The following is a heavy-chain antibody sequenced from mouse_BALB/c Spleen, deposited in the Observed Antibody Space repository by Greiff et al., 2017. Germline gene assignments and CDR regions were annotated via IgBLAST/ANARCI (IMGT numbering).Heavy chain of an antibody. CDR2: INPSNGGT. J-gene: IGHJ3*01. V-gene: IGHV1S81*02. CDR1: GYTFTSYY. CDR3: TRDGNFGEWFAY. Sequence: QVQLQQPGAELVKPGASVKLSCKASGYTFTSYYMYWVKQRPGQGLEWIGGINPSNGGTNFNEKFKSKATLTVDKSSSTAYMQHSSLTSEDSAVYYCTRDGNFGEWFAYWGQGTLVTVSA. D-gene: IGHD2-1*01.